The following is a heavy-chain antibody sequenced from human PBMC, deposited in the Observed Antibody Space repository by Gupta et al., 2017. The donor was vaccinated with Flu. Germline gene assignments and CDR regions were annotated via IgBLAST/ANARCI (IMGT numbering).Heavy chain of an antibody. CDR3: ARWNLGHCSSTGCHGDDLDF. Sequence: QVQRVEAGGGAVHPGGSLRVSCAVSGVSISRHGLHWVRQAPGEVLAWVAISWYEGSNENYSDSVKGRITISRDNAKNTLYLQMNSLRAEETAMYYCARWNLGHCSSTGCHGDDLDFWGQGTMVTVSS. V-gene: IGHV3-33*01. J-gene: IGHJ3*01. CDR2: SWYEGSNE. CDR1: GVSISRHG. D-gene: IGHD2-2*01.